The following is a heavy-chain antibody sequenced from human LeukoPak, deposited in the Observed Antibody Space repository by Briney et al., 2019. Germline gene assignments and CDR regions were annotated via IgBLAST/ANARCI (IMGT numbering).Heavy chain of an antibody. Sequence: PGGSLRLSCEGSGFTFSNYWMGWVRQAPGKGLQWVANIKTDGSEKYYVDSVKGRFTISRDNAKNSLYLQMNSLRAEDTAVYYCATYYYGSGSYSFDAFDIWGQGTMVTVSS. CDR1: GFTFSNYW. D-gene: IGHD3-10*01. CDR3: ATYYYGSGSYSFDAFDI. CDR2: IKTDGSEK. J-gene: IGHJ3*02. V-gene: IGHV3-7*01.